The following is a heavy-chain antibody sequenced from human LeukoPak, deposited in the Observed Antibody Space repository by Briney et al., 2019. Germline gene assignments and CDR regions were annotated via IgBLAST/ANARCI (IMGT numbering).Heavy chain of an antibody. V-gene: IGHV3-7*01. CDR2: IKQDGSET. CDR1: GFTFSSYA. CDR3: TTGGDS. J-gene: IGHJ4*02. Sequence: GGSLRLSCAASGFTFSSYAMSWVRQAPEKGLEWVAHIKQDGSETYYVESVKGRFTVSRDNAKNSLYLQMSSLRAEDTAVYYCTTGGDSWGQGTLLTVSS. D-gene: IGHD4-17*01.